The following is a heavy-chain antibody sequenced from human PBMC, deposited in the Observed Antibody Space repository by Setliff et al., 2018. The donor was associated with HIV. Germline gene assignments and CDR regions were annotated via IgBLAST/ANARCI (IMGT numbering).Heavy chain of an antibody. Sequence: GASVKVSCKTSGYTFTGYSIHWVRQAPGQGLEWMGRINANNGGTNYAQKFQDRVTMTTDTSTSTAYLELRSLRSDDTAVYYCARAQRGSGSYYLSWGQGTLVTVSS. J-gene: IGHJ5*02. D-gene: IGHD3-10*01. CDR2: INANNGGT. CDR3: ARAQRGSGSYYLS. CDR1: GYTFTGYS. V-gene: IGHV1-2*06.